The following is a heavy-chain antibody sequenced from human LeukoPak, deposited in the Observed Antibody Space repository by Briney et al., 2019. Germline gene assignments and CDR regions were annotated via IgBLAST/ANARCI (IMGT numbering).Heavy chain of an antibody. Sequence: PSETLSLTCTVSDDSITMYYWTWIRQPPGKGLEWIGYVDHTGSTKFNPSLNGRVSISRDTSKNLFSLRLRSVTAADTAVYYCAKMTSHGDSVLWGQGSLVTVSS. CDR3: AKMTSHGDSVL. D-gene: IGHD4-17*01. CDR1: DDSITMYY. J-gene: IGHJ4*02. CDR2: VDHTGST. V-gene: IGHV4-59*01.